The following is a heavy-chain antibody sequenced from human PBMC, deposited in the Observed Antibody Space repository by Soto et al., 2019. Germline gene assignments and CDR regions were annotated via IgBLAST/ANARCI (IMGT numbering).Heavy chain of an antibody. Sequence: SVRVSCKASGGSLSSYAISWVRQAPGQGLEWMGGIIPIFGTANYAQKFQGRVTITADESTSTAYMELSSLRSEDTAVYYCARHVPAAGYYYGTDVWGQGTTVTVSS. CDR2: IIPIFGTA. J-gene: IGHJ6*02. CDR1: GGSLSSYA. V-gene: IGHV1-69*13. D-gene: IGHD2-2*01. CDR3: ARHVPAAGYYYGTDV.